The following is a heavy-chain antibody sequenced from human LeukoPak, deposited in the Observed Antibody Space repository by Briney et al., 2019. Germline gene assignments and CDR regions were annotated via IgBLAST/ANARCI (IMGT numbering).Heavy chain of an antibody. J-gene: IGHJ4*02. CDR1: GGSISRGYY. CDR3: ERGFSGYTLDY. Sequence: SQTLSLTCTVSGGSISRGYYWSWIRPHPGKGLEWIGYIYYSGSTYCNPSLKSRVTISGETSKSHFSLNLSSVTAAYTAVYYCERGFSGYTLDYWAQGPGVSVSS. CDR2: IYYSGST. V-gene: IGHV4-31*03. D-gene: IGHD3-22*01.